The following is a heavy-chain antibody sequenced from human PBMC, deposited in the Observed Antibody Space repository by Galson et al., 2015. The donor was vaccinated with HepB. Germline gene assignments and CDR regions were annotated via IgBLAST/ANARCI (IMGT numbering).Heavy chain of an antibody. CDR3: ARGSYSSSWYDREWYRNWFDP. V-gene: IGHV3-11*06. D-gene: IGHD6-13*01. CDR1: GFTFSDYY. CDR2: ISSSSYT. Sequence: SLRLSCAASGFTFSDYYMSWIRQAPGKGLEWVSYISSSSYTNYADSVKGRFTISRDNAKNSLYLQMNSLRAEDTAVYYCARGSYSSSWYDREWYRNWFDPWGQGTLVTVSS. J-gene: IGHJ5*02.